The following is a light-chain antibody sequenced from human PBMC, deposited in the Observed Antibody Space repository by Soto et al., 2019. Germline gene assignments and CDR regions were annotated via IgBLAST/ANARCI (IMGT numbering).Light chain of an antibody. Sequence: DIQMTQSPSSLSASVGDRVTITCQASQDITNYLNWYQQKPGKAPRLLLYDASSLETGVPSRFSGSGSGTDCTGTISSLQPEDIETYYCQHYDNLQINFGQGTRLKIX. CDR2: DAS. V-gene: IGKV1-33*01. CDR3: QHYDNLQIN. CDR1: QDITNY. J-gene: IGKJ5*01.